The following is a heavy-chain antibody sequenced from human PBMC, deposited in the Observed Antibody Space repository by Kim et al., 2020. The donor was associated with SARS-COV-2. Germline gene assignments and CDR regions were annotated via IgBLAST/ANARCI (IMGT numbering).Heavy chain of an antibody. D-gene: IGHD1-26*01. CDR1: GFTFSSYE. J-gene: IGHJ4*02. Sequence: GGSLRLSCAASGFTFSSYEMNWVRQAPGKGLEWVSYISSSGSTIYYADSVKGRFTISRDNAKNSLYLQMNSLRAEDTAVYYCARDRPKWELLKGIDYWGQGTLVTVSS. V-gene: IGHV3-48*03. CDR2: ISSSGSTI. CDR3: ARDRPKWELLKGIDY.